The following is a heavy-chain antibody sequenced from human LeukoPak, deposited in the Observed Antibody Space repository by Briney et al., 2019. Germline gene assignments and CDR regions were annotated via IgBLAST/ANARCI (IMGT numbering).Heavy chain of an antibody. D-gene: IGHD3-3*01. V-gene: IGHV1-18*01. Sequence: ASVKVSCKASGYTFTSYGISWVRQAPGQGLEWMGWISAYNGNTNYAQKLQGRVTMTTDTSTSTAYMELRSLRSDDTAVYYCARGCGDYDFWSGYLYYYYGMDVWGQGTTVTVSS. CDR3: ARGCGDYDFWSGYLYYYYGMDV. CDR1: GYTFTSYG. J-gene: IGHJ6*02. CDR2: ISAYNGNT.